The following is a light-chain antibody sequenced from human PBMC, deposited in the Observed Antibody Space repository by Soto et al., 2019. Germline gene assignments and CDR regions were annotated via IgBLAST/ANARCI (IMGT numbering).Light chain of an antibody. CDR3: QQFKDWPPLT. CDR2: FAS. CDR1: RSVSSN. V-gene: IGKV3-15*01. Sequence: EIVLTQSPATVSVSPGESATLSCRASRSVSSNLAWYQQKPGQSPRLLIYFASTRATGVPARFSGSGSGTEFTLTISSLQSEDFAVYYCQQFKDWPPLTFGGGTKVEIK. J-gene: IGKJ4*01.